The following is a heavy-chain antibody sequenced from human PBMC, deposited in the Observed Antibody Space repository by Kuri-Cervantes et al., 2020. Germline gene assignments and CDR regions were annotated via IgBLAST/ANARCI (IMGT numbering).Heavy chain of an antibody. CDR1: GGSISSDY. CDR2: IYFSGST. D-gene: IGHD6-13*01. CDR3: AIGVDSSSWYAYFGY. J-gene: IGHJ4*02. Sequence: SETLSLTCTVSGGSISSDYWSWIRQPAGKGLEWIGRIYFSGSTNYNPSLKSRVTISVDKSKNQFSLKLSSVTAADTAVYYCAIGVDSSSWYAYFGYWGQGALVTRLL. V-gene: IGHV4-4*07.